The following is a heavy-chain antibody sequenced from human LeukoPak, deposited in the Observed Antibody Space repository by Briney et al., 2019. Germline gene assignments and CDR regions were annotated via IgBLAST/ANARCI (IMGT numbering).Heavy chain of an antibody. V-gene: IGHV4-34*01. CDR1: GGSFSGYY. CDR2: INHSGST. J-gene: IGHJ4*02. D-gene: IGHD2-8*01. CDR3: ARKGVYLND. Sequence: PSETLSLTCAVYGGSFSGYYWSWIRQPPGKGLEWIGEINHSGSTNYNPSLKSRVTIPVDTSQNQPSLKLSSGTAADTAVCYCARKGVYLNDWGQGTLVTVSS.